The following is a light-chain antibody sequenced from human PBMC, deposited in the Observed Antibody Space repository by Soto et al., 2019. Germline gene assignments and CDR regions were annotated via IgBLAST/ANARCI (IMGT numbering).Light chain of an antibody. J-gene: IGLJ1*01. CDR3: NSYTSSSTLLYV. Sequence: QSALAQPASVFGSPGQSITISCTGTSSDVGGYNYVSWYQHHPGKAPKLMIYDVSNRPSGVSNRFSGSKSDNTASLTISGLQAEDEADYYCNSYTSSSTLLYVFGTGTKVTVL. CDR1: SSDVGGYNY. CDR2: DVS. V-gene: IGLV2-14*01.